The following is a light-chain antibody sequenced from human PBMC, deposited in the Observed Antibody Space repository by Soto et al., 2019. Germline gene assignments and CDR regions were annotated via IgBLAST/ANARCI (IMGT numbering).Light chain of an antibody. CDR3: FSYTSSGTYV. CDR1: SSDVGNYKY. CDR2: EVS. J-gene: IGLJ1*01. Sequence: QSVLTQPACVSVSPGQSITSSCTGTSSDVGNYKYVSWYQQHPGKAPKLMIYEVSNRPSGVSNRFSGSKSGNTASLTIPGLQAEDETDYYCFSYTSSGTYVFGTGTKVTVL. V-gene: IGLV2-14*01.